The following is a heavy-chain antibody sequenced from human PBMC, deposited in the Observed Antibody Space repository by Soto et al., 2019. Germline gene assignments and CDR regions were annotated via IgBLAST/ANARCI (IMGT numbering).Heavy chain of an antibody. CDR1: GYTFTSYG. Sequence: ASVKVSCKASGYTFTSYGISWVRQAPGEGLEWMGWISAYNGNTNYAQKLQGRVTMTTDTSTSTAYMELRSLRSDDTAVYYCARESYSSGWYDRRYYYYYGMDVWGQGTTVTVS. V-gene: IGHV1-18*01. D-gene: IGHD6-19*01. J-gene: IGHJ6*02. CDR3: ARESYSSGWYDRRYYYYYGMDV. CDR2: ISAYNGNT.